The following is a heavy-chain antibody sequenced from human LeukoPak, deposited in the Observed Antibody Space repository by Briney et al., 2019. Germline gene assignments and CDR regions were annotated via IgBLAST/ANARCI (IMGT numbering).Heavy chain of an antibody. CDR1: GFTVSSSY. D-gene: IGHD2-2*02. J-gene: IGHJ4*02. Sequence: PGGSLRLSCAASGFTVSSSYMTWVRQAPGKGLEWVSVIYIGGSTYYADSVKGRFNICRDVSKNTVYLKMKSLRAEDTAVYYCARVMGCSSTSCYSAGEVWGQGTLVTVSS. V-gene: IGHV3-66*01. CDR2: IYIGGST. CDR3: ARVMGCSSTSCYSAGEV.